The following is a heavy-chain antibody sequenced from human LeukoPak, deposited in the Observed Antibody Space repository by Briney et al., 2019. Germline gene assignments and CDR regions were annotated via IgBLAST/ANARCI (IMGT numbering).Heavy chain of an antibody. CDR2: ISYDGSNK. CDR1: GFTFSSYG. CDR3: AKDFHGSGSYWIDY. D-gene: IGHD3-10*01. V-gene: IGHV3-30*18. Sequence: PGRSLRLSCAASGFTFSSYGMHWVRQAPGKGLEWVAVISYDGSNKYYADSVKGRFTISRDNSKNTLYLQMNSLRAEDTAVYSCAKDFHGSGSYWIDYWGQGTLVTVSS. J-gene: IGHJ4*02.